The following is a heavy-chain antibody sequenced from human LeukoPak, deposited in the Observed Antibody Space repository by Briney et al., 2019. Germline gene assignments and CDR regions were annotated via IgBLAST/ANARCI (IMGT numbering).Heavy chain of an antibody. Sequence: PSETLFLTCAVYGGSFSGYYWSWLRQPPGKGLEWIGEINHSGSTNSNPSLKSRVTISVDTSKNQFSLKLSSVTAADTALYYCARSHYHDSSGSKNNWFDPWGQGTLVTVSS. J-gene: IGHJ5*02. V-gene: IGHV4-34*01. CDR3: ARSHYHDSSGSKNNWFDP. CDR1: GGSFSGYY. CDR2: INHSGST. D-gene: IGHD3-22*01.